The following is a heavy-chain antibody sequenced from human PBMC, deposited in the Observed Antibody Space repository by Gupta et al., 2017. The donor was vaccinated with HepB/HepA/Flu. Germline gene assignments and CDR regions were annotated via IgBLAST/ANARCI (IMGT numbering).Heavy chain of an antibody. J-gene: IGHJ6*03. CDR2: IGGDRRQ. CDR3: AKDLYFWSGMDV. Sequence: EVQLLESGGDMVQPGGSLRLSRAVSGFSIGGHAISWVRQAPGKGTEWVAGIGGDRRQRYADSVRGRFTISRDNSENRVFLQMNSLRAEDTAVYYCAKDLYFWSGMDVWGKGTTVTVSS. D-gene: IGHD3-3*01. CDR1: GFSIGGHA. V-gene: IGHV3-23*01.